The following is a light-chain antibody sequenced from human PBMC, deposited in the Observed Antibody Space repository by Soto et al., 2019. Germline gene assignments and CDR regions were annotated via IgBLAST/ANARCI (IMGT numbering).Light chain of an antibody. CDR2: DVS. CDR1: QSVSSSY. V-gene: IGKV3D-20*02. Sequence: EIVLTQSPGTLSLSPGEGATLSFRASQSVSSSYIAWYQQRPGQTPRLLIYDVSNRATGIPARFSGSGSGTDFTLTISSLEPEDFAVYYCQQRSNWPITFGQGTRLEIK. CDR3: QQRSNWPIT. J-gene: IGKJ5*01.